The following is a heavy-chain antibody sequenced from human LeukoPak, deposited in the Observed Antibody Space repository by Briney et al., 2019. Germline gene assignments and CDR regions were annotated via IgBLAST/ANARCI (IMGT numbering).Heavy chain of an antibody. CDR1: GSTFSSYA. CDR3: AKDSTYYYYMDV. J-gene: IGHJ6*03. Sequence: GGSLRLSCAASGSTFSSYAMSWVRQAPGKGLEWVSAISGSGGSTYYADSVKGRFTISRDNSKNTLYLQMNSLRAEDTAVYYCAKDSTYYYYMDVWGKGTTVTVSS. CDR2: ISGSGGST. V-gene: IGHV3-23*01.